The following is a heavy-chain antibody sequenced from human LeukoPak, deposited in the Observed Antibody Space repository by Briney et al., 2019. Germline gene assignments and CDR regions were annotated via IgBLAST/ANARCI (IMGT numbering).Heavy chain of an antibody. D-gene: IGHD4-23*01. CDR3: ARREVATEISFGFDY. V-gene: IGHV3-11*06. CDR1: GFIFSDYY. CDR2: ISSSSSYK. Sequence: PGGSLRLSCATSGFIFSDYYMSWVRQAPGKGLEWVSSISSSSSYKYYADSMKGRFTISRDNAKNSLYLQMNSLRAEDTAVYYCARREVATEISFGFDYWGQGTLVTVSS. J-gene: IGHJ4*02.